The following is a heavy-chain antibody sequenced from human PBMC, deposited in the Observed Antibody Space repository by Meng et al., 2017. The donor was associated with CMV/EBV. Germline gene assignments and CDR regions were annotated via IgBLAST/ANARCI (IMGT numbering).Heavy chain of an antibody. D-gene: IGHD3-3*01. CDR2: SSAGGGGT. J-gene: IGHJ4*02. Sequence: SWVLQASGKEREWVSRSSAGGGGTNYAASVQDRFNVSRDNCKNTLFLENDSLRVEDKAVYYCAITVDAQHFVEWSGWSPTTNSDFDSWGQGTLVTVSS. V-gene: IGHV3-23*01. CDR3: AITVDAQHFVEWSGWSPTTNSDFDS.